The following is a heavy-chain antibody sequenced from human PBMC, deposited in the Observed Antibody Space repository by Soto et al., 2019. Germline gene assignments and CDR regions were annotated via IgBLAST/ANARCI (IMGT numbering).Heavy chain of an antibody. CDR2: ISAYNGNT. V-gene: IGHV1-18*01. D-gene: IGHD6-13*01. J-gene: IGHJ6*02. CDR3: ARDLSSSWYRNYYSGMDV. Sequence: QGLEWMGWISAYNGNTNYAQKLQGRVTMTTDTSTSTAYMELRSLRSDDTAVYYCARDLSSSWYRNYYSGMDVSAEGTTGT.